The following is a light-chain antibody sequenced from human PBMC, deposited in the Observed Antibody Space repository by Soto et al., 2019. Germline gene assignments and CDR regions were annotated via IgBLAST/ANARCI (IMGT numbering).Light chain of an antibody. CDR3: QQRSSWPLT. CDR2: DAS. J-gene: IGKJ4*01. CDR1: QSVSSS. V-gene: IGKV3-11*01. Sequence: EIVLTQSPATLSLSPGERATLSWRASQSVSSSLAWYQQKPGQTPRLLIYDASNRATGIPARFSGSGSGTDFTLTVSSLEPEDFAVYYCQQRSSWPLTFGGGTKVEIK.